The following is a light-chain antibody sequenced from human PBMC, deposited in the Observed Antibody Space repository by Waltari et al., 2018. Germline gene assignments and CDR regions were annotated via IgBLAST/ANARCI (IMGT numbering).Light chain of an antibody. CDR2: VNSDGSH. Sequence: QLVLTQSPSASASLGASAKLTCTLSSGHSSNAIAWHQQQSEKGPRYLMKVNSDGSHGKGDGIPDRFSGSSSGAERFLTISSLQSEDEADYYCQTWGTGIVLFGGGTKLTVL. CDR3: QTWGTGIVL. J-gene: IGLJ2*01. V-gene: IGLV4-69*01. CDR1: SGHSSNA.